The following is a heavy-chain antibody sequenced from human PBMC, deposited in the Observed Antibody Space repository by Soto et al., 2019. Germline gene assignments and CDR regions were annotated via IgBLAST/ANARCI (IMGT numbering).Heavy chain of an antibody. CDR3: AREGQATTPNFDY. D-gene: IGHD2-15*01. CDR2: ISAYNGNT. J-gene: IGHJ4*02. Sequence: VKVSCKASGYTFTSYDINWVRQATGQGLEWMGWISAYNGNTNYAQKLQGRVTMTTDTSTSTAYMELRSLRSDDTAVYYCAREGQATTPNFDYWGQGTLVTVSS. CDR1: GYTFTSYD. V-gene: IGHV1-18*01.